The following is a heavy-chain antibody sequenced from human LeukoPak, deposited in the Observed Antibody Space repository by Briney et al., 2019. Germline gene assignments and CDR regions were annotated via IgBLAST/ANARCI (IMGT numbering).Heavy chain of an antibody. CDR2: MNPNSGNT. J-gene: IGHJ5*02. CDR1: GYTFTSYD. V-gene: IGHV1-8*01. Sequence: ASVKVSRKASGYTFTSYDINWVRQATGQGLEWMGWMNPNSGNTGYAQKFQGRVTMTRNTSISTAYMELSSLRSEDTAVYYCAREFKQSNWNDGHWFDPWGQGTLVTVSS. CDR3: AREFKQSNWNDGHWFDP. D-gene: IGHD1-20*01.